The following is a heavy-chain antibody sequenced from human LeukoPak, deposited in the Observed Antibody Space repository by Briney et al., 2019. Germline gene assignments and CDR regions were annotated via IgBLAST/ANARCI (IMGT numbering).Heavy chain of an antibody. CDR3: AKGYSGYDYHGSYDY. Sequence: ASVKVSCKASGYTFTGYYMHWGRQAPGQGLEWMGWINPNSGGTNYAQKFQGRVTMTRDTSISTAYMELSRLRPDDTAVYYCAKGYSGYDYHGSYDYWGQGTLVTVSS. D-gene: IGHD5-12*01. CDR2: INPNSGGT. CDR1: GYTFTGYY. V-gene: IGHV1-2*02. J-gene: IGHJ4*02.